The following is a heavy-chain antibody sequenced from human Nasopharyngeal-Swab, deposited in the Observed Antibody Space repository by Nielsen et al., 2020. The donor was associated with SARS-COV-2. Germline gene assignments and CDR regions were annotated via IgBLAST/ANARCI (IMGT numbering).Heavy chain of an antibody. D-gene: IGHD2-2*01. CDR3: AGWDIVVVPAAQSDYYYYYGMDV. Sequence: ASVKVSCKASGYTFTSFGISWVRQAPGQGLEWMGWISAYNGNTNYAQKFQGRVTITADESTSTAYMELSSLRSEDTAVYYCAGWDIVVVPAAQSDYYYYYGMDVWGQGTTVTVSS. V-gene: IGHV1-18*01. J-gene: IGHJ6*02. CDR1: GYTFTSFG. CDR2: ISAYNGNT.